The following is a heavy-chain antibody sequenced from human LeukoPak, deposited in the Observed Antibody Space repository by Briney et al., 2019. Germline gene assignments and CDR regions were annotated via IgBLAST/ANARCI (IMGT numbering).Heavy chain of an antibody. CDR3: AKQQRAAVADDLDY. CDR1: GFTFSSYA. V-gene: IGHV3-23*01. J-gene: IGHJ4*02. CDR2: ISGSGGST. Sequence: GGSLRLSCAASGFTFSSYAMSWVRQAPGKGLEWVSAISGSGGSTYYADSVKGRFTISRDNSKNTLYLQMSSLRAEDTAVYYCAKQQRAAVADDLDYWGQGTLVTVSS. D-gene: IGHD6-19*01.